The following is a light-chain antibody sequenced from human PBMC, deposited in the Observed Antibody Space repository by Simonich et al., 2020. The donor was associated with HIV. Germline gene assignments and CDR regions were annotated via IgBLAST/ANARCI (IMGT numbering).Light chain of an antibody. V-gene: IGKV3-15*01. CDR1: KSVSLN. Sequence: EIVMTQSPATLSVSPGERATLSCRASKSVSLNLAWYQQKHGQAPRLLIYGASTRATGIPARFSSSGSGTEFTLTISSLQSEDFAVYYCQQYNNWWTFGQGTKVEIK. CDR3: QQYNNWWT. CDR2: GAS. J-gene: IGKJ1*01.